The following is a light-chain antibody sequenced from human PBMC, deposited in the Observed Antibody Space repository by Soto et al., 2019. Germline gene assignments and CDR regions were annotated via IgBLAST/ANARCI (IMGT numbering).Light chain of an antibody. CDR2: QVT. CDR3: TSFSSSTSLYV. Sequence: QSALTQPASVSGSPGQSITISCTGTSSDVGAYNYVSWYQQHPDKAPKLMIYQVTIRPSGISNRFSGSKSGNTASLTISGLQAEDEADYYCTSFSSSTSLYVFGTGTKLTVL. J-gene: IGLJ1*01. CDR1: SSDVGAYNY. V-gene: IGLV2-14*01.